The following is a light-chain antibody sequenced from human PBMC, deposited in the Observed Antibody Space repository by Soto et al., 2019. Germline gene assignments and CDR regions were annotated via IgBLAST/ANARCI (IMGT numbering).Light chain of an antibody. CDR1: SGDIGSYNR. J-gene: IGLJ1*01. CDR3: SSYTNVNTRACV. CDR2: EVT. V-gene: IGLV2-14*01. Sequence: QSVLTQPASVSGSPGQSITISCTGTSGDIGSYNRVSWYQQHPGKAPKLIIYEVTDRPSGVSNRFSGSKPGNTASLTISVLPAEDEAEYSCSSYTNVNTRACVFGTGPKVTVL.